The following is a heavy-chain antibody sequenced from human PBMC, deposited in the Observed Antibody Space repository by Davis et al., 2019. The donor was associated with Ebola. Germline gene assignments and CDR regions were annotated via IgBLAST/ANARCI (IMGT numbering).Heavy chain of an antibody. CDR2: MRHDGSYI. CDR1: GFTFSNYG. V-gene: IGHV3-30*02. CDR3: AREREQQLVHYYYGLDV. Sequence: PGGSLRLSCAASGFTFSNYGMHWVRQAPDKGLEWVAFMRHDGSYIFYGDSVKGRFTISRDDFKNTLYLQMNSLRAEDTAVYYCAREREQQLVHYYYGLDVWGLGTTVTVSS. D-gene: IGHD6-13*01. J-gene: IGHJ6*02.